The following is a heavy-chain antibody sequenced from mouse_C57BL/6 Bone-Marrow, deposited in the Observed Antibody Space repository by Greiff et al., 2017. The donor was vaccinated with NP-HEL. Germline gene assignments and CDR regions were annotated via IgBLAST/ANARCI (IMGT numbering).Heavy chain of an antibody. CDR1: GYSITSDY. Sequence: EVKLVESGPGLAKPSQTLSLTCSVTGYSITSDYWNWIRKFPGNKLEYMGYISYSGSTYYNPSLKSRISITRDTSKNQYYLQLNSVTTEDTATYYCARFAGRNWLAMDYWGQGTSVTVSS. J-gene: IGHJ4*01. D-gene: IGHD4-1*01. CDR2: ISYSGST. CDR3: ARFAGRNWLAMDY. V-gene: IGHV3-8*01.